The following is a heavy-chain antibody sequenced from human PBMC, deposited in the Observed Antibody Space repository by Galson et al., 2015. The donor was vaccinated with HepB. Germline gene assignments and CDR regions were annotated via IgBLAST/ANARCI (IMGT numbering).Heavy chain of an antibody. CDR1: GFTFSSYA. Sequence: SLRLSCAASGFTFSSYAMSWVRQAPGKGLEWVSSISGRGGNTYYTDSVKGRFTISRDNAKKMLSLRTNSLRAEDTAVYYCAKGDVWGSAARNYGMDVWGQGTTVTVSS. J-gene: IGHJ6*02. CDR3: AKGDVWGSAARNYGMDV. V-gene: IGHV3-23*01. CDR2: ISGRGGNT. D-gene: IGHD3-16*01.